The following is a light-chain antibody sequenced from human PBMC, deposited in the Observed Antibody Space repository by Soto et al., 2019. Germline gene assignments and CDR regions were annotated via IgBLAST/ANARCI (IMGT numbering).Light chain of an antibody. CDR3: QAWDSNNVL. Sequence: SYELTQPPSVSVSPGLTASITCSGDKLGDNYASWYQQKPGQSPVLVIYQDRKRPSGIPERFSGSSSGNTATLTIGGTQALDEADYYCQAWDSNNVLFGGGTKVTVL. CDR1: KLGDNY. J-gene: IGLJ2*01. V-gene: IGLV3-1*01. CDR2: QDR.